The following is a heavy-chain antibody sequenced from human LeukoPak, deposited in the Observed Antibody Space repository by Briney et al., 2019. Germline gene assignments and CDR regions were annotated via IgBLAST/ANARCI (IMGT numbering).Heavy chain of an antibody. Sequence: SSETLSLTCAVSGYSISSNNWWAWIRQPPGKGLEWIGYIYYSGNTYYNPYNPSLTSRVTMSVDTSKNQFSLKLSSVTAADTAVYYCARPGRWLVPYFDYWGQGTLVTVSS. D-gene: IGHD6-19*01. CDR3: ARPGRWLVPYFDY. CDR1: GYSISSNNW. CDR2: IYYSGNT. J-gene: IGHJ4*02. V-gene: IGHV4-28*01.